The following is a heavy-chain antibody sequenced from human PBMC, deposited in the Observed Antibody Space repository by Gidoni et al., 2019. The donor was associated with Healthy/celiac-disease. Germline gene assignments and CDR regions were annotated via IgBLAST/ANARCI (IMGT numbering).Heavy chain of an antibody. J-gene: IGHJ4*02. D-gene: IGHD3-10*01. CDR2: IIPIFGTA. V-gene: IGHV1-69*01. CDR3: ARGLDGSSPGDFGY. Sequence: QLVQSGAEVTKPGSSVKVFCKASGGTFRSYAISWVRQAPGQGLEWMGGIIPIFGTANYEQKFQGRVTITADESTSTAYMELSSLRSEDTAVYYCARGLDGSSPGDFGYWGQGTLVTVSS. CDR1: GGTFRSYA.